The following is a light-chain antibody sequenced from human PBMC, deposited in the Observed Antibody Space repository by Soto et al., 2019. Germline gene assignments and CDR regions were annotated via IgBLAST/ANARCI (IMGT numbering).Light chain of an antibody. Sequence: QSVLTQPASVSGSPGQSITISCTGTSSDVGGYNFVSWYQQHPAKAPKLMIYDVTNRPSGVSNRFSGSKSGNTASLTISGLQAEDEADYYCSSYARISTYVFGTGTKVTVL. V-gene: IGLV2-14*01. J-gene: IGLJ1*01. CDR1: SSDVGGYNF. CDR3: SSYARISTYV. CDR2: DVT.